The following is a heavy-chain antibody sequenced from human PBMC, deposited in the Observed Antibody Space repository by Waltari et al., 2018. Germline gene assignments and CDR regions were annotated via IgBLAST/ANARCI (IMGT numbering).Heavy chain of an antibody. V-gene: IGHV4-38-2*02. J-gene: IGHJ4*02. D-gene: IGHD6-13*01. Sequence: QVQLQESGPGLVKPSETLSLTCTVSGYSISSGYYWGWIRQPPGKGLEWIGNIYHSGTTYYTPSLKIRVTISVDTSKNQLSLKLKSVTAADTAVYYCARDRYSGSPKLYYFDYWGQGALVTVSS. CDR1: GYSISSGYY. CDR2: IYHSGTT. CDR3: ARDRYSGSPKLYYFDY.